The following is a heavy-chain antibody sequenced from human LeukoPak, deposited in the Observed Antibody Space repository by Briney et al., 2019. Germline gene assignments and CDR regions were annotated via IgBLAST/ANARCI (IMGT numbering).Heavy chain of an antibody. Sequence: PGGSLRLSCAASGFTFSSYSMNWDRQAPGKGLEWVSSISSSSSYIYYADSVKGRFTISRGNAKNSLYLQMNSLRAEDTAVYYCARDRRVDIVAILGLIYYYYGMDVWGQGTTVTVSS. J-gene: IGHJ6*02. V-gene: IGHV3-21*01. CDR3: ARDRRVDIVAILGLIYYYYGMDV. D-gene: IGHD5-12*01. CDR2: ISSSSSYI. CDR1: GFTFSSYS.